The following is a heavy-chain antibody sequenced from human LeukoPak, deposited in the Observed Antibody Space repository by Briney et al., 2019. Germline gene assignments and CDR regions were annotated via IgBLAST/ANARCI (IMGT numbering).Heavy chain of an antibody. V-gene: IGHV1-46*01. Sequence: ASVTVSCKASGYTFTSYYMHWVRQAPGQGLEWMGLINPSGGSTSYAQKFQGRVTMTRDTSTSTVYMDLSSLRSEDTAVYYCARAATYCSGGCCFFDYWGQGTLVTVSS. CDR3: ARAATYCSGGCCFFDY. J-gene: IGHJ4*02. CDR1: GYTFTSYY. D-gene: IGHD2-15*01. CDR2: INPSGGST.